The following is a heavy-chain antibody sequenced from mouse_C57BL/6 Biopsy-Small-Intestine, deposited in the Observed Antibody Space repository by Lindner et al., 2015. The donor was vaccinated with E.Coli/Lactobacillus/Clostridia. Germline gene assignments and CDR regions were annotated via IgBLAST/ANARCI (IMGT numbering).Heavy chain of an antibody. CDR1: GYAFTNYL. CDR3: SRERYYGHFFDF. Sequence: LQESGAELVRPGTSVKVSCKASGYAFTNYLIEWFKQRPGQGLEWIGLINPGTGNTNYNEKFKGKATLTVDQSSSTAYMQLNSLTSEDSAVYYCSRERYYGHFFDFWGQGTTLTVSS. J-gene: IGHJ2*01. V-gene: IGHV1-54*01. CDR2: INPGTGNT. D-gene: IGHD1-1*01.